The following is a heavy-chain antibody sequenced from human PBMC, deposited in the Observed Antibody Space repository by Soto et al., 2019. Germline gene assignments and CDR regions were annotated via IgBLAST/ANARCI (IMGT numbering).Heavy chain of an antibody. CDR1: GYTFTNYD. CDR3: ARGRFRRTWFDP. J-gene: IGHJ5*02. Sequence: QVKLVQSGAEVKKPGASVKVSCKASGYTFTNYDIHWVRQATGQGLEWMGWMNPDSGNTGQSKQFQGRVTMTRDTSISTAYMEMSSLRSEDTAVYYCARGRFRRTWFDPWGQGTLVTDSS. CDR2: MNPDSGNT. D-gene: IGHD3-16*01. V-gene: IGHV1-8*01.